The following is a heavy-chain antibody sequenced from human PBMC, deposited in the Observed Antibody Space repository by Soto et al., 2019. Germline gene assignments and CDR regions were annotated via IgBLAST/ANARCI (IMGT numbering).Heavy chain of an antibody. D-gene: IGHD3-10*01. V-gene: IGHV1-69*13. CDR2: IIPIFGTA. J-gene: IGHJ6*02. Sequence: AASVKVSCKASGGTFSSYAISWVRQAPGQGLEWMGGIIPIFGTANYAQKFQGRVTITADESTSTAYMELSSLRSEDTAVYYCARLRDYGSGMVDYYGMDVWGQGTTVTVSS. CDR3: ARLRDYGSGMVDYYGMDV. CDR1: GGTFSSYA.